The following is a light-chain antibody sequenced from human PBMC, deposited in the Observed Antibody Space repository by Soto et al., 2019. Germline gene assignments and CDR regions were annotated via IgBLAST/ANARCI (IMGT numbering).Light chain of an antibody. CDR2: GAS. CDR1: QSVSSSY. V-gene: IGKV3-20*01. J-gene: IGKJ2*01. CDR3: HQYGSSPYT. Sequence: EIVLTQSPGTLSLSPGERATLSCRASQSVSSSYLAWYQQKPGQAPRLRIYGASSMATGIPDRFSGSGSGTDFTLTINRLELEDFAVYYCHQYGSSPYTFGQGTKLEI.